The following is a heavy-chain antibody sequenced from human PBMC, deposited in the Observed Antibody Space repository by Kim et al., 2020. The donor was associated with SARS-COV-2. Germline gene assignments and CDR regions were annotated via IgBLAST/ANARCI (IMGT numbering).Heavy chain of an antibody. D-gene: IGHD6-13*01. Sequence: GGSLRLSCAASGFTFSSYSMNWVRQAPGKGLEWVSYISSSSSTIYYADSVKGRFTISRDNAKNSLYLQMNSLRDEDTAVYYCAREGSTVAAAGMDYYYYGMDVWGQGTTVTVTS. CDR3: AREGSTVAAAGMDYYYYGMDV. V-gene: IGHV3-48*02. CDR2: ISSSSSTI. J-gene: IGHJ6*02. CDR1: GFTFSSYS.